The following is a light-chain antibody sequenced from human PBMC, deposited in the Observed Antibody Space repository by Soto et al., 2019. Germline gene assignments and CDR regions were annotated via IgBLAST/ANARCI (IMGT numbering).Light chain of an antibody. J-gene: IGKJ4*01. CDR3: QQYGSSPLT. V-gene: IGKV3-20*01. Sequence: EIVLTQSPGTLSLSPGERATLSCRASQSVSSSYLGWYQQNPGQAPRLLIYGASSRATGIPDRFSGSGSGTDFTLTISRLEPEDFAVYYCQQYGSSPLTFGGGTKVEIK. CDR1: QSVSSSY. CDR2: GAS.